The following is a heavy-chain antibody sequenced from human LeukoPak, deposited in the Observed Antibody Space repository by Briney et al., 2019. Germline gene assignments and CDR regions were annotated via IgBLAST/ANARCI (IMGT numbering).Heavy chain of an antibody. J-gene: IGHJ3*02. Sequence: SETLSLTCTVSGGSISSYYWSWIRQPPGKGLEWIGYIYYSGSTNYNPSLKSRVTISVDTSKNQFSLKLSSVTAADTAVYYCAREREREIRSIMITFGGVIVIPDAFDIWGQGTMVTVSS. CDR2: IYYSGST. CDR3: AREREREIRSIMITFGGVIVIPDAFDI. D-gene: IGHD3-16*02. CDR1: GGSISSYY. V-gene: IGHV4-59*12.